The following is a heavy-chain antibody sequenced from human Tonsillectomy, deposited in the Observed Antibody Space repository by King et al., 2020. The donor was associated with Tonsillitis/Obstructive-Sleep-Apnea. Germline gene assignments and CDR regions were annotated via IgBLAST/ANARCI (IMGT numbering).Heavy chain of an antibody. Sequence: TFKESGPVLVKPTETPTLNCTVSVFSLRKARIGVSWIRHPPAKALQRLAHIFSNDELSYSTSLKIRLTISKDTSKSPVVLTMTNMDPVDTATYYCARLVVEGETWFDPWGQGTLVTVSS. CDR2: IFSNDEL. CDR1: VFSLRKARIG. CDR3: ARLVVEGETWFDP. D-gene: IGHD2-15*01. J-gene: IGHJ5*02. V-gene: IGHV2-26*01.